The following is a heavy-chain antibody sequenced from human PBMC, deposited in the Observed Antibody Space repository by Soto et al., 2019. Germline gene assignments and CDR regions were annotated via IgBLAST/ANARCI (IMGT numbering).Heavy chain of an antibody. Sequence: EVQLVESGGDLVQPGGSLRLSCVASGFTFSNYWMAWVRQAPGKGLEWVANIKQDEGEKYYVDSVKGRFTISRDNAKNSLYLQMHSLRAEDTAMYYCARDGHTVSTVYDYYHLDVWGKGTTVTVSS. CDR3: ARDGHTVSTVYDYYHLDV. CDR2: IKQDEGEK. V-gene: IGHV3-7*01. CDR1: GFTFSNYW. J-gene: IGHJ6*03. D-gene: IGHD4-4*01.